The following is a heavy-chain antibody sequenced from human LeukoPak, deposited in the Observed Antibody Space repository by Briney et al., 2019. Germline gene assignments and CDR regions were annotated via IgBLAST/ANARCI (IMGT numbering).Heavy chain of an antibody. V-gene: IGHV3-21*01. CDR3: ARDRDHYGSGSYLV. D-gene: IGHD3-10*01. CDR1: GFTLSSYS. CDR2: ISSSSSYI. J-gene: IGHJ4*02. Sequence: GGSLRLSCAASGFTLSSYSMNWVRQAPGKGLEWVSSISSSSSYIYYADSVKGRFTISRDNAKNSLYLQMNSLRAEDTAVYYCARDRDHYGSGSYLVWGQGTLVTVSS.